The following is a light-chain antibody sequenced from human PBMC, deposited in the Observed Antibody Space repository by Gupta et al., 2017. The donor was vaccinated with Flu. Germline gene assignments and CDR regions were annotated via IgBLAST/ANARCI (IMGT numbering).Light chain of an antibody. CDR3: NSRDSSGNHLWV. CDR2: GKN. CDR1: SLRSYY. J-gene: IGLJ3*02. Sequence: SSELTQDPAVSVALGQTVRITCQGDSLRSYYASWYQQKPGQAPVLVIYGKNNRPSGIPDRFSGSSSGNTASLTITGAQAEDEADYYCNSRDSSGNHLWVFGGGNKLTVL. V-gene: IGLV3-19*01.